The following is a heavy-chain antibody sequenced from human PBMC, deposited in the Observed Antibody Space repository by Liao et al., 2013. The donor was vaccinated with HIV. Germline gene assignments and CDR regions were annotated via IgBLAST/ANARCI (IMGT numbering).Heavy chain of an antibody. CDR2: LYTSGST. J-gene: IGHJ2*01. Sequence: QVQLQESGPGLVKPSQTLSLTCTVSGASINSGNFYWSWIRQPAGKGLEWIGRLYTSGSTNYNPSLKSRVTMSIDTSKKHFSLRLSSVTAADTAVYYCARGGATGWYFDLWGRGTLVTVSS. V-gene: IGHV4-61*02. CDR3: ARGGATGWYFDL. CDR1: GASINSGNFY. D-gene: IGHD1-1*01.